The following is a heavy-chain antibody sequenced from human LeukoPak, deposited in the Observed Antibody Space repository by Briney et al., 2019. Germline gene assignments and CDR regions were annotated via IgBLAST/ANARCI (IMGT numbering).Heavy chain of an antibody. Sequence: GGSLRLSCAASGFTFSSYSMNWVRQAPGKGLEWVSYISNSSSTIYYADSVKGRFTISRDNAKNSLYLQMNSLRAEDTAVYYCARWTDYGSGSTNWGQGTLVTVSS. J-gene: IGHJ4*02. D-gene: IGHD3-10*01. CDR1: GFTFSSYS. CDR2: ISNSSSTI. CDR3: ARWTDYGSGSTN. V-gene: IGHV3-48*01.